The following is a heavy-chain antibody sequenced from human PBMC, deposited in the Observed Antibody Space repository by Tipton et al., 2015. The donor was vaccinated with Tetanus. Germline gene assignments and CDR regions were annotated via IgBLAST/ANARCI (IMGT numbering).Heavy chain of an antibody. CDR3: ARVGIGYCSGGSCYGIDY. D-gene: IGHD2-15*01. Sequence: SLRLSCAASGFTFSSYSMNWVRQAPGKGLEWVSYISSSSTIYYADSVKGRFTISRDNAKNSLYLQMNSLRDEDTAVYYCARVGIGYCSGGSCYGIDYWGQGTLVTVSS. CDR2: ISSSSTI. CDR1: GFTFSSYS. V-gene: IGHV3-48*02. J-gene: IGHJ4*02.